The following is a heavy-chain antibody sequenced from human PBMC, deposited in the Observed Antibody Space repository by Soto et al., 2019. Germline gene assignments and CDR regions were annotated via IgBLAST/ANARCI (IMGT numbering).Heavy chain of an antibody. V-gene: IGHV3-73*02. CDR1: GFTFSGSA. Sequence: EVQLVESGGGLVQPGGSLKLSCAASGFTFSGSAMHWVRQASGKGLEWVGRIRSKANSYATAYAASVKGRFTISRDDSKNTAYLQMNSLKTEDTAVYYCMRLEPGMDVWGQRTTVTVSS. CDR3: MRLEPGMDV. CDR2: IRSKANSYAT. D-gene: IGHD1-1*01. J-gene: IGHJ6*02.